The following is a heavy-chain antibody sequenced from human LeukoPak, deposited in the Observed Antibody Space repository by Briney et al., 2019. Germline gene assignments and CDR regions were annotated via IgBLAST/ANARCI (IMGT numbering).Heavy chain of an antibody. Sequence: GGSLRLSCAASGFTFSSYWMSWVRQAPGKGLEWVGFIRSKAYGGTTEYAASVKGRFTISRDDSKSIAYLQMNSLKTEDTAVYYCTRFARGLRSYFDYWGQGTLVTVSS. D-gene: IGHD3-10*01. CDR3: TRFARGLRSYFDY. CDR2: IRSKAYGGTT. CDR1: GFTFSSYW. J-gene: IGHJ4*02. V-gene: IGHV3-49*04.